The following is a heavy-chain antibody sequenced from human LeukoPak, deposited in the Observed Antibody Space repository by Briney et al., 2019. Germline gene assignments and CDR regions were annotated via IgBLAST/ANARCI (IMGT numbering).Heavy chain of an antibody. CDR2: INTQTGNP. V-gene: IGHV7-4-1*02. D-gene: IGHD3-16*01. CDR1: GYTFTSFP. CDR3: GLRLGELGWYFDY. J-gene: IGHJ4*02. Sequence: ASVKVSCKASGYTFTSFPMNWVRQAPGQGLEWMGWINTQTGNPTYAQGFTGRFVFSLDTSVSTAYLQISSLKAEDSAVYYCGLRLGELGWYFDYWGQGTLVTVSS.